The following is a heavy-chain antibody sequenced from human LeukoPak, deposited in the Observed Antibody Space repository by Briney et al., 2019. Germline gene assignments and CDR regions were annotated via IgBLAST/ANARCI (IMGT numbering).Heavy chain of an antibody. Sequence: SETLSLTCTVSGGSISSYYWSWIRQPPGKGLEWNGYIYYSGSTNYNPSLKSRVTISVDTSKNQFSLKLSSVTAADTAVYYCARHETYYDSSGYYRLFDYWGQGTLVTVSS. CDR1: GGSISSYY. D-gene: IGHD3-22*01. J-gene: IGHJ4*02. CDR3: ARHETYYDSSGYYRLFDY. CDR2: IYYSGST. V-gene: IGHV4-59*08.